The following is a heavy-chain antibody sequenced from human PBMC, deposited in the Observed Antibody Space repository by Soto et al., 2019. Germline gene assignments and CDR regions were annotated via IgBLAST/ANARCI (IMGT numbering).Heavy chain of an antibody. CDR3: ARVLSMVRHSGYDQDF. V-gene: IGHV1-18*01. CDR2: ISAYNGNT. J-gene: IGHJ4*02. Sequence: GASVKVSCKASGYTFTSYGISWVRQAPGQGLEWMGWISAYNGNTNYAQKLQGRVTMTTDTSTSTAYMELRSLRSDDTAVYYCARVLSMVRHSGYDQDFRGQGTLVTVSS. CDR1: GYTFTSYG. D-gene: IGHD5-12*01.